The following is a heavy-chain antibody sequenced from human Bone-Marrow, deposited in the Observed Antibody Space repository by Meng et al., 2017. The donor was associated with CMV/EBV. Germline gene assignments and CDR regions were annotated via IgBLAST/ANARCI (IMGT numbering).Heavy chain of an antibody. CDR1: GYTFTGYY. CDR3: ARRLRLDLGDYYYYGMDV. V-gene: IGHV1-2*02. J-gene: IGHJ6*02. Sequence: VKVSCKASGYTFTGYYMHWVRQAPGQGLEWMGWINPNSGGTNYAQKFQGRVTMTRDTSISTAYMELSRLRSDDTAVYYCARRLRLDLGDYYYYGMDVWGQGTTVTVSS. D-gene: IGHD1-26*01. CDR2: INPNSGGT.